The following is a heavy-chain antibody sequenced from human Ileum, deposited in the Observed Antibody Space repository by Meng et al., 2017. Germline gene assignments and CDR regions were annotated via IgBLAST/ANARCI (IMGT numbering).Heavy chain of an antibody. Sequence: QVQLQQWVVGLLKPSETLSLTCGVYGGSFSGYYWSWIRQPPGKGLEWIGEIDHSGGTNYNPSLKNRVTISVDTSNNRFSLKLSSVKAADTALYFCARRVGATPYAYNWLDPWGQGTLVTVSS. D-gene: IGHD1-26*01. J-gene: IGHJ5*02. CDR1: GGSFSGYY. CDR3: ARRVGATPYAYNWLDP. V-gene: IGHV4-34*01. CDR2: IDHSGGT.